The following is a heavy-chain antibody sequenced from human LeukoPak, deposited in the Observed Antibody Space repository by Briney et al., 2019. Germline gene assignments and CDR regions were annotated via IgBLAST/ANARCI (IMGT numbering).Heavy chain of an antibody. CDR1: GFTFTSSA. J-gene: IGHJ6*02. CDR3: ARDRGGSDCSSTSCYVTTYYYGMDV. CDR2: IVVGSGNT. Sequence: SVKVSCKASGFTFTSSAMQWVRQARGQRLEWIGWIVVGSGNTNYAQKFQERVTITRDMSTSTAYMELRSLRSDDTAVYYCARDRGGSDCSSTSCYVTTYYYGMDVWGQGTTVTVSS. V-gene: IGHV1-58*02. D-gene: IGHD2-2*01.